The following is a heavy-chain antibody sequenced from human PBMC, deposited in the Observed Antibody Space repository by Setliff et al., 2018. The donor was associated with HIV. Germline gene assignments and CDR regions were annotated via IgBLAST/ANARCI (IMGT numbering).Heavy chain of an antibody. CDR1: GYTFTYYD. J-gene: IGHJ6*03. CDR2: INPHSGGT. CDR3: ATARRDYYDRGRRSHYYIDV. D-gene: IGHD3-22*01. V-gene: IGHV1-2*02. Sequence: ASVKVSCKASGYTFTYYDINWVRQASGQGLEWMGWINPHSGGTNYAQNFHGRVTMTRDTSISTAYMELSRLRSDDTAVYYCATARRDYYDRGRRSHYYIDVWGKGTTVTVSS.